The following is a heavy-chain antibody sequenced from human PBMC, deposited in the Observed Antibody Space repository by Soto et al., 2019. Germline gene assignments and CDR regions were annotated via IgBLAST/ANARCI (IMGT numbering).Heavy chain of an antibody. V-gene: IGHV3-49*03. J-gene: IGHJ4*02. CDR2: IRSKAYGGTT. CDR3: TRVYDFWSGYDMDYFDY. Sequence: PGGSLRLSCTASGFTFVDYAMSWCRQAPGKGLEWVGFIRSKAYGGTTEYAASVKGRFTISRDDSKSIAYLQMNSLKTEDTAVYFCTRVYDFWSGYDMDYFDYWGQGTLVTVS. D-gene: IGHD3-3*01. CDR1: GFTFVDYA.